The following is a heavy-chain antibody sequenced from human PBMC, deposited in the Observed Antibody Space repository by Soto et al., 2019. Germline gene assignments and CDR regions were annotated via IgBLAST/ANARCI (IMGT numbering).Heavy chain of an antibody. CDR3: ARLALGGHGNWFDP. CDR1: GSTFTSYD. CDR2: MNPNSGNT. J-gene: IGHJ5*02. D-gene: IGHD2-15*01. Sequence: ASVKVSCKASGSTFTSYDINWVRQATGQGLEWMGWMNPNSGNTGYAQKLQGRVTMTRNTSISTAYMELRSLRSDDTAVYYCARLALGGHGNWFDPWGQGTLVTVS. V-gene: IGHV1-8*01.